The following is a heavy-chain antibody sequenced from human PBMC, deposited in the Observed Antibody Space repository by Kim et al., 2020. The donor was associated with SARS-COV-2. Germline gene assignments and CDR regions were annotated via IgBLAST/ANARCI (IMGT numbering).Heavy chain of an antibody. CDR2: IYYSGST. V-gene: IGHV4-59*01. CDR1: GGSISSYY. CDR3: ARVYSSSWYVYGHFDY. J-gene: IGHJ4*01. D-gene: IGHD6-13*01. Sequence: SETLSLTCTVSGGSISSYYWSWIRQPPGKGLEWIGYIYYSGSTNYNPSLKSRVTISVDTSKNQFSLKLSSVTAADTAVYYCARVYSSSWYVYGHFDYWG.